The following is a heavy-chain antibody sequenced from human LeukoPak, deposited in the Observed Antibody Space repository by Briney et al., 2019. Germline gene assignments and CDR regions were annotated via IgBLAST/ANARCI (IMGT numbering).Heavy chain of an antibody. Sequence: GALVKVSCKASGYTFTSYGISWVRQAPGQGLEWMGWISACNGNTNYAQKLQGRVTMTTDTSTSTAYMELRSLRSDDTAVYYCARGYSGSYSGWFDPWGQGTLVTVSA. D-gene: IGHD1-26*01. CDR1: GYTFTSYG. CDR2: ISACNGNT. V-gene: IGHV1-18*01. J-gene: IGHJ5*02. CDR3: ARGYSGSYSGWFDP.